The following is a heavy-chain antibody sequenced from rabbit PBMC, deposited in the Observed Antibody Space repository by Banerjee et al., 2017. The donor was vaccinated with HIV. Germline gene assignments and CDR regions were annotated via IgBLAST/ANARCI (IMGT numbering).Heavy chain of an antibody. V-gene: IGHV1S7*01. D-gene: IGHD2-1*01. CDR3: ARDPYSYDDYGDYPFNL. CDR1: GFSFSNKS. J-gene: IGHJ4*01. Sequence: QLVESGGGLVKPEGSLKLSCTASGFSFSNKSVMCWVRQAPGKGLEWIGYIDPVFGTTHYASWVNGRFTISNDNAQNTLYLQMNSLTAADTATYFCARDPYSYDDYGDYPFNLWGPGTLVTVS. CDR2: IDPVFGTT.